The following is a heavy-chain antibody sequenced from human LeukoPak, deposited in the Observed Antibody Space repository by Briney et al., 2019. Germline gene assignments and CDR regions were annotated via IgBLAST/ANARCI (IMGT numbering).Heavy chain of an antibody. Sequence: GGSLRLSCAASGFTFSSYAMHWVRQAPGKGLEWVAVISYDGSNKYYADSVKGRFTISRDNSKNTLYLQMNSLRAEDTAVYYCAMDTAMVTSAYWGQGTLVTVSS. V-gene: IGHV3-30-3*01. CDR2: ISYDGSNK. CDR1: GFTFSSYA. CDR3: AMDTAMVTSAY. D-gene: IGHD5-18*01. J-gene: IGHJ4*02.